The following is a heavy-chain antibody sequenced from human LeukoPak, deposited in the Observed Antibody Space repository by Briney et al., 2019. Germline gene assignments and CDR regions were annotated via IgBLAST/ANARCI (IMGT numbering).Heavy chain of an antibody. V-gene: IGHV3-7*01. Sequence: GGSLRLSRTVSGFTFSNSWMSWVRQAPGKGLEWVANIKQDGSVKYYVGSVKGRFTISRDNSKNTLYLQMDSLRSEDTAVYYCARDFFPIVDSSWYEIGYWGQGTLVTVSS. CDR1: GFTFSNSW. D-gene: IGHD6-13*01. CDR2: IKQDGSVK. J-gene: IGHJ4*02. CDR3: ARDFFPIVDSSWYEIGY.